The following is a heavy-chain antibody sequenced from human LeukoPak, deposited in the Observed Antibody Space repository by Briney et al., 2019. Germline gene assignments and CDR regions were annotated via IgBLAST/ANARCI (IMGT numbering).Heavy chain of an antibody. J-gene: IGHJ4*02. CDR2: IRDDGSDK. D-gene: IGHD2-15*01. CDR1: GFTFSSYG. CDR3: AKVAGPELDY. V-gene: IGHV3-30*02. Sequence: GGSLRLSCAASGFTFSSYGMHWVRQAPGKGLEWVAFIRDDGSDKNYAESVKGRFTISRDNSRNTLHLQMNSLRAEDTAVYYCAKVAGPELDYWGQGTLVTVSS.